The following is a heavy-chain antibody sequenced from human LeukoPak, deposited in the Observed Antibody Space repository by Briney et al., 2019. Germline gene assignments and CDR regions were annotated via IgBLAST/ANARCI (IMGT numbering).Heavy chain of an antibody. Sequence: SETLSLTCTVSGGSISSSSYYWGWIRQPPGKGLEWIGSIYYSGSTYYNPSLKSRVTISVDTPKNQFSLKLSSVTAADTAVYYCARHGAGATRGYYYGMDVWGQGTTVTVSS. CDR1: GGSISSSSYY. D-gene: IGHD1-26*01. J-gene: IGHJ6*02. CDR2: IYYSGST. V-gene: IGHV4-39*01. CDR3: ARHGAGATRGYYYGMDV.